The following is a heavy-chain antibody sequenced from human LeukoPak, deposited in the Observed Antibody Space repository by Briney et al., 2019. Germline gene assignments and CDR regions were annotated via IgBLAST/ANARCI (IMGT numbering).Heavy chain of an antibody. D-gene: IGHD2-15*01. V-gene: IGHV3-23*01. CDR2: ISGSGTYT. CDR3: AKILHSNKFHAAADR. Sequence: GGSLRLSCAASGFTYRFYALTWVRQVPGKGLEWVSTISGSGTYTYYAASVKGRFNISRDNSKHTLHLQMTSLRAEDTAVYFCAKILHSNKFHAAADRWGRGTLVTAS. CDR1: GFTYRFYA. J-gene: IGHJ5*02.